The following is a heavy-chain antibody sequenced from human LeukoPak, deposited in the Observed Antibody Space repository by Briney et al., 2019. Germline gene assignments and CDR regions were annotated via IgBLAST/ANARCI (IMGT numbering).Heavy chain of an antibody. D-gene: IGHD4-23*01. CDR3: ARDRWNFDY. V-gene: IGHV3-23*01. J-gene: IGHJ4*02. Sequence: GGSLRLSCAASGFTFTNYGMSWVRQAPGKGLEWVSAVSGGGGSTYYADSVKGRFTISRDNAKNTLYLQMNSLRAEDSAVYYCARDRWNFDYWGQGTLVTVSS. CDR1: GFTFTNYG. CDR2: VSGGGGST.